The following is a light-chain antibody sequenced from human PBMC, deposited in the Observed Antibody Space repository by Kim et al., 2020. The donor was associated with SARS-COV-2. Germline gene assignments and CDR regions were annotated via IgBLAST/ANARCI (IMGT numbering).Light chain of an antibody. CDR3: SSYTSSSTLV. J-gene: IGLJ2*01. V-gene: IGLV2-14*04. CDR2: DVS. CDR1: SSDVGGYNF. Sequence: GRSTTISCTGTSSDVGGYNFVSWYQQRPGDAPTLMIYDVSKRPSGVSNRFSGAKAGNTASLTISGLQAEDEADYYCSSYTSSSTLVFGGGTQLTVL.